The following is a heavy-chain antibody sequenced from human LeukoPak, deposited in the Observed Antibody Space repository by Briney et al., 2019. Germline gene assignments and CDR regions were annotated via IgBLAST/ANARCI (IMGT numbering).Heavy chain of an antibody. CDR1: GGSFSGYY. J-gene: IGHJ6*02. CDR2: IKHSGST. D-gene: IGHD6-19*01. V-gene: IGHV4-34*01. Sequence: SETLSLTCAVYGGSFSGYYWSWIRQPPGKGLEWIGEIKHSGSTNYNPSLKSRVTISVDTSKNQFSLKLSSVTAADTAVYYCARGPSGWYDTPYYYGMDVWGQGTTVTVSS. CDR3: ARGPSGWYDTPYYYGMDV.